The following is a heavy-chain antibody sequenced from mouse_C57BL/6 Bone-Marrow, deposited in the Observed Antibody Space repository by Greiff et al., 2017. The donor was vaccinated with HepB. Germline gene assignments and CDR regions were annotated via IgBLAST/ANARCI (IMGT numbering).Heavy chain of an antibody. CDR1: GYTFTSYW. CDR3: ARFTTVSYWYFDV. Sequence: QVHVKQSGAELVKPGASVKLSCKASGYTFTSYWMQWVKQRPGQGLEWIGEIDPSDSYTNYNQKFKGKATLTVDTSSSTAYMQLSSLTSEDSAVYYCARFTTVSYWYFDVWGTGTTVTVSS. V-gene: IGHV1-50*01. D-gene: IGHD1-1*01. CDR2: IDPSDSYT. J-gene: IGHJ1*03.